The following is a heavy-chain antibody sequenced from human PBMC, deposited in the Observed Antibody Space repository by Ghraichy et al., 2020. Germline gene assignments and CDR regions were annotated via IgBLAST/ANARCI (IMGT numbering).Heavy chain of an antibody. J-gene: IGHJ4*02. D-gene: IGHD6-6*01. Sequence: ISSSGSSLYYADSVKGRFTISRYNAKNSLYLQMNSLRAEDTAVYYCARVPSIAASSPDYLVQGT. CDR3: ARVPSIAASSPDY. V-gene: IGHV3-11*01. CDR2: ISSSGSSL.